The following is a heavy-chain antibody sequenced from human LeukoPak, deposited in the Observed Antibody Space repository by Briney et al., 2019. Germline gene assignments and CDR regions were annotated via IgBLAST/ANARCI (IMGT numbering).Heavy chain of an antibody. CDR1: GGSIRSGDYY. Sequence: PSQTLSLTCTVSGGSIRSGDYYWSWIRQPPGKGLEWIGYIYYSGSTYYNPSLKSRVTISVDTSKNQFSLKLSSVTAADTAAYYFARDLSISGGDYYYYYYMDVWGKGTTVTVSS. CDR3: ARDLSISGGDYYYYYYMDV. V-gene: IGHV4-30-4*08. J-gene: IGHJ6*03. D-gene: IGHD3-16*01. CDR2: IYYSGST.